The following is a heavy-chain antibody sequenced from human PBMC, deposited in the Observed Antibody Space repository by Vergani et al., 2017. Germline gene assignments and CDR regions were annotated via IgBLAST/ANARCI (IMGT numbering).Heavy chain of an antibody. J-gene: IGHJ4*02. V-gene: IGHV3-9*01. CDR3: AKSTAGGSGSYYRVDYYFDY. Sequence: EVQLVESGGVVVQPGGSLRLSCAASGFTFDDYAMHWVRQAPGKGLEWVSGISWNSGSIGYADSVKGRFTISRDNAKNSLYLQMNSLRAEDTALYYCAKSTAGGSGSYYRVDYYFDYWGQGTLVTVSS. CDR1: GFTFDDYA. CDR2: ISWNSGSI. D-gene: IGHD3-10*01.